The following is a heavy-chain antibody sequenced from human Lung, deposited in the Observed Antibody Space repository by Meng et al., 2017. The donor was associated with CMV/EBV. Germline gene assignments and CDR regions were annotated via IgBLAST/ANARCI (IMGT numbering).Heavy chain of an antibody. Sequence: SCTGSGFTFGDYGISWVRQAPGQGLEWVGLIRTKVYNETTEYAASVKGRFTISRDDSKHIAYLQMNRLKSETTAVYFCTRAHLPVFALLLPCDYXGQGXLVTVSS. V-gene: IGHV3-49*04. CDR1: GFTFGDYG. CDR3: TRAHLPVFALLLPCDY. CDR2: IRTKVYNETT. D-gene: IGHD3-16*01. J-gene: IGHJ4*02.